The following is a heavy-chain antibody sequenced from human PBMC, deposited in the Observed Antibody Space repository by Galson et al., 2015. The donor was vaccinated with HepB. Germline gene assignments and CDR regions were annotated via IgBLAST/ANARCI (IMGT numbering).Heavy chain of an antibody. D-gene: IGHD3-10*01. CDR3: AKDRLVWFGEFDF. CDR2: ISGSGTST. J-gene: IGHJ4*02. Sequence: SLRLSCAASGFTFSTYAMNWVRQVPGKGLEWVSAISGSGTSTYYTESVRGRFTTSRDNSRNTLYLQMSSLRAEDTALYYCAKDRLVWFGEFDFWGQGTLVTVSS. V-gene: IGHV3-23*01. CDR1: GFTFSTYA.